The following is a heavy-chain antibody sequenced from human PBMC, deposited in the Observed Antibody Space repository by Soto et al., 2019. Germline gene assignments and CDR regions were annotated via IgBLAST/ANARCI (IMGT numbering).Heavy chain of an antibody. CDR1: GFTFSGSA. CDR3: TSQFYYDSSGYYGGDYYYYGMDV. CDR2: IRSKPNNYAT. Sequence: EVQLVESGGALVQPGGSLKLSCAASGFTFSGSAMHWVRQAYGKGLEWVGHIRSKPNNYATAYAASLEGRFTISRDDSKNTAYLQLNSQKTEDTAVYYCTSQFYYDSSGYYGGDYYYYGMDVWGQGTTVTVSS. D-gene: IGHD3-22*01. V-gene: IGHV3-73*02. J-gene: IGHJ6*02.